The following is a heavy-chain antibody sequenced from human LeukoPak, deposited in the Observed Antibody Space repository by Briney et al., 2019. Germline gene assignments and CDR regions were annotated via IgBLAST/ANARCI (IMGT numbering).Heavy chain of an antibody. V-gene: IGHV5-51*01. Sequence: KPGESLKISCRGSGYSFTSYWIGWVRQMPGKGLEWMGIIYPGDSDTRYSPSFQGQVTISADKSISTAYLQWSSLKASDTAMYYCARLLTEERPKNYFDYWGQGTLVTVSS. J-gene: IGHJ4*02. CDR2: IYPGDSDT. D-gene: IGHD1-1*01. CDR3: ARLLTEERPKNYFDY. CDR1: GYSFTSYW.